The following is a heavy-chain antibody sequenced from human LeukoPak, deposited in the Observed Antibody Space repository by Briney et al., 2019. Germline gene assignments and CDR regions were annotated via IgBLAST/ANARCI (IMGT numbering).Heavy chain of an antibody. Sequence: GGSLRLSCAASGFAFSSFAMGWVRQSPGKGLEWLSTINGGGNTTFYADSVKGRFTISRDNSKNTLYLHMDSLRPDDTAIYYCTKELHIAVAVADYYYFYMDVWGRGTAVSVSS. CDR1: GFAFSSFA. J-gene: IGHJ6*03. V-gene: IGHV3-23*01. D-gene: IGHD6-19*01. CDR3: TKELHIAVAVADYYYFYMDV. CDR2: INGGGNTT.